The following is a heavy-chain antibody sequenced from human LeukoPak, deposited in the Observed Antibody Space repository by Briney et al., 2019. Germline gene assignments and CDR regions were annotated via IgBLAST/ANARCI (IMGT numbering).Heavy chain of an antibody. CDR1: GGSISSGSYY. CDR3: ARGLSYGKPRFDY. V-gene: IGHV4-61*02. D-gene: IGHD1-26*01. CDR2: IYTSGST. Sequence: NPSETLSLTCTVSGGSISSGSYYWSWIRQPAGKGLEWIGRIYTSGSTNYNPSLKSRVTISVDTSKNQFSLKLSSVTAADTAVYYCARGLSYGKPRFDYWGQGTLVTVSS. J-gene: IGHJ4*02.